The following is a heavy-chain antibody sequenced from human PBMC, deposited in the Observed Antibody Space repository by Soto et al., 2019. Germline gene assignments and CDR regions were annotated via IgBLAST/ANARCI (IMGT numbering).Heavy chain of an antibody. CDR1: GASISSGLYY. V-gene: IGHV4-31*01. CDR2: IHYSGII. Sequence: QVQLQESGPGLVKPSQTLSLTCTVSGASISSGLYYWNWIRHLPGKGLEWIACIHYSGIIYYNPSVQSLLIISVDTSDNLFSLKLTSVAAADTAVFYCARGPDHAKAGYWGQGILVTVSS. J-gene: IGHJ4*02. CDR3: ARGPDHAKAGY. D-gene: IGHD6-19*01.